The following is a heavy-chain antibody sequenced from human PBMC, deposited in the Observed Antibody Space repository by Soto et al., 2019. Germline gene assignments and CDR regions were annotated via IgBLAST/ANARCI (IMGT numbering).Heavy chain of an antibody. J-gene: IGHJ5*02. V-gene: IGHV1-8*01. CDR1: GYTFINYD. CDR3: ARRRGSNGWFDL. D-gene: IGHD2-8*01. Sequence: QVQLVQSGAEVKKPGASVKVSCKASGYTFINYDINWVRQAPGQGLEGVGWMNPDSGNTGYAQNFQGRVTMTGNTSISSVYMELSSLTSEDTAVYYCARRRGSNGWFDLWGQGTLVTVSS. CDR2: MNPDSGNT.